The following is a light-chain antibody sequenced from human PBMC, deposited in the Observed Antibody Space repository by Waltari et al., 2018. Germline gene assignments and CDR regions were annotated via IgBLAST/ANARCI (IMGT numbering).Light chain of an antibody. J-gene: IGKJ2*01. CDR1: QRLTKNY. Sequence: VLTQSPGTLSLSPGARATVSCRASQRLTKNYLAWYQQKPGQAPRLLIYGASSRAAGIPDRLSGSGSGTDFTLTISRLEPEDFAMYYCQQYGSSILYTFGQGTKLEIK. CDR2: GAS. V-gene: IGKV3-20*01. CDR3: QQYGSSILYT.